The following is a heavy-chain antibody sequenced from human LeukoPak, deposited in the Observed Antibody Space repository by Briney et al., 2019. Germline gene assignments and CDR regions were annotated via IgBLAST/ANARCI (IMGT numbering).Heavy chain of an antibody. D-gene: IGHD3-16*01. V-gene: IGHV4-34*01. CDR1: GGSFSGYY. CDR3: AKDVAYTFDY. CDR2: INHSGST. Sequence: SETLSLTCAVYGGSFSGYYWSWIRQPPGKGLEWIGEINHSGSTNYNPSLKSRVTISVDTSKNQCSLRLSSVTAADTAVYYCAKDVAYTFDYWGQGTLVTVSS. J-gene: IGHJ4*02.